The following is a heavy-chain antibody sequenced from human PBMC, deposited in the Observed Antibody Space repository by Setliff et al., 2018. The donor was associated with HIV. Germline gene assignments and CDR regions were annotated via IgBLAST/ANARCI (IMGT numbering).Heavy chain of an antibody. D-gene: IGHD5-18*01. J-gene: IGHJ4*02. CDR3: ARGDTPMVIWGDYFDY. CDR1: GFTFISSA. V-gene: IGHV1-58*02. CDR2: IDVGGGNT. Sequence: SVKVSCKASGFTFISSAMQWVRQARGQRLEWIGWIDVGGGNTNYAQKFQERVTITRDMSTSTAYMELSSLRSEDTAVYYCARGDTPMVIWGDYFDYWGQGTLVTVSS.